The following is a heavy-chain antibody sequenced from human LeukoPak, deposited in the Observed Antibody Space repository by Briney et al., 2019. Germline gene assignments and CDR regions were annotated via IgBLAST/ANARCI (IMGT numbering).Heavy chain of an antibody. CDR1: GFTFSDHC. D-gene: IGHD3-10*01. J-gene: IGHJ2*01. Sequence: GGSLRLSCAASGFTFSDHCMDWVRQSPGKGLEWVGRTRNKANSYTTEYAASVKGRFTIPRDDSKKSLYLQMNSLNTEDTAVYYCARESGGGVLGYFDLWGRGTLVSVSS. CDR3: ARESGGGVLGYFDL. CDR2: TRNKANSYTT. V-gene: IGHV3-72*01.